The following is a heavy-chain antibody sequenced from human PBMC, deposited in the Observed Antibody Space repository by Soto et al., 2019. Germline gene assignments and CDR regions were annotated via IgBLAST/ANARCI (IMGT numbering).Heavy chain of an antibody. CDR2: IGGSGSTI. V-gene: IGHV3-11*01. CDR3: ARARRGYCSGGRCFYFDF. J-gene: IGHJ4*02. Sequence: PGGSLGLCYATSGFTFSDHYMSWIRQAPGKGLELVSYIGGSGSTIYYPDSVKGRFTISRDNAKNSLYLQMNSIRAEDTAVYYCARARRGYCSGGRCFYFDFWGQGTLVTVSS. D-gene: IGHD2-15*01. CDR1: GFTFSDHY.